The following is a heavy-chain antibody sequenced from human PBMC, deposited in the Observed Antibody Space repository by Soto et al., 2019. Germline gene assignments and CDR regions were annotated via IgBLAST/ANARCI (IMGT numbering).Heavy chain of an antibody. J-gene: IGHJ4*02. CDR1: GGTFRSYS. CDR2: IIPIFNTT. D-gene: IGHD2-2*02. CDR3: AREGRGKKAGYNGLVSLGY. V-gene: IGHV1-69*06. Sequence: QVQLVQCGAEVKKPGSSVKVSCKASGGTFRSYSISWVRQAPGQGLEWMGGIIPIFNTTKYAQKFQGRVTITADKSTNTASLELRSLTSDDPAVYYCAREGRGKKAGYNGLVSLGYWGQGTLVTVSS.